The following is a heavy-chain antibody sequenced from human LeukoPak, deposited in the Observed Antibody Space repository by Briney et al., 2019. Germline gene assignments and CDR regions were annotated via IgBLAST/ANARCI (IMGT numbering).Heavy chain of an antibody. J-gene: IGHJ4*02. D-gene: IGHD5-12*01. CDR1: GGSTSSSTYY. Sequence: SETLSLTSSVSGGSTSSSTYYWGWIRQPPGQGLDWIGNIYYSGSTYYNPSLKSRVTISVDTSKNQFSLKLTSVTAADTAVYYCARDYSDYAFDSWGQGTLVTVSS. CDR2: IYYSGST. CDR3: ARDYSDYAFDS. V-gene: IGHV4-39*02.